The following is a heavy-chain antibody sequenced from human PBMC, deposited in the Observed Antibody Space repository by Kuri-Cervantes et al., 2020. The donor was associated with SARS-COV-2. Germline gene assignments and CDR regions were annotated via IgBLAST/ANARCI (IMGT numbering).Heavy chain of an antibody. CDR3: ASRSTYCSSTSCYRGYYYYGMDV. V-gene: IGHV3-11*03. CDR2: ISSSSYT. J-gene: IGHJ6*02. CDR1: GFTFSDYY. D-gene: IGHD2-2*02. Sequence: GESLKISCAASGFTFSDYYMSWIRQAPGKGLEWVSYISSSSYTNYADSVKGRLTISRDNAKNSLYLQTNSLRAEDTAVYYCASRSTYCSSTSCYRGYYYYGMDVWGQGTTVTVSS.